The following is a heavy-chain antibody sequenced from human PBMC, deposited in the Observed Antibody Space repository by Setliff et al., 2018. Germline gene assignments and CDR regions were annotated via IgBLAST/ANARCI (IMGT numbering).Heavy chain of an antibody. CDR2: VYHSGTA. Sequence: SETLSLTCTVSGGPFSGASIWSWIRQPPGKGLEFIGYVYHSGTAKYDPSPESRAIMSVDASKNEISLKLKSVTAADTAVYYCAKGGTYRYFDFWGQGAPVTVSS. CDR3: AKGGTYRYFDF. V-gene: IGHV4-59*01. CDR1: GGPFSGAS. D-gene: IGHD1-1*01. J-gene: IGHJ4*02.